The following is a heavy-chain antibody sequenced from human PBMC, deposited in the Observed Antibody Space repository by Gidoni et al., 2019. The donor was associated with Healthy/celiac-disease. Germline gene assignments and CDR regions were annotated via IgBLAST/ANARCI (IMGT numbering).Heavy chain of an antibody. J-gene: IGHJ4*02. Sequence: VQLVQSGAEVKKPGESLKISCKGSGYSFTSYWIGWVRQMPGKGLEWMGIIYPGDSDTRYSPSFQGQVTISADKSISTAYLQWSSLKASDTAMYYCARSGITMVRGVISIGVVDYWGQGTLVTVSS. CDR2: IYPGDSDT. CDR3: ARSGITMVRGVISIGVVDY. V-gene: IGHV5-51*01. CDR1: GYSFTSYW. D-gene: IGHD3-10*01.